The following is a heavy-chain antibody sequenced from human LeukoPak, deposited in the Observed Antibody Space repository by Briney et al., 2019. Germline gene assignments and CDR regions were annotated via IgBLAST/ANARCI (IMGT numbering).Heavy chain of an antibody. V-gene: IGHV4-61*02. Sequence: PSQTLSLTCTVSGGSINSDNYYWNWIRQPAGKGLEWIGRISSSGTTNYNPSLNSRVTISLDTSKNQFSLMLNSVTAADTAVYYCAREWSFWGQETKVTVSS. J-gene: IGHJ3*01. D-gene: IGHD3-10*01. CDR1: GGSINSDNYY. CDR3: AREWSF. CDR2: ISSSGTT.